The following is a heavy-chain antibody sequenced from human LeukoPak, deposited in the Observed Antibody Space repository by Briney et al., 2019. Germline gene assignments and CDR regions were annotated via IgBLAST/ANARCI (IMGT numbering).Heavy chain of an antibody. Sequence: GGSLRLSCAASGFTFSSYGMHWVRQAPGKGLEWVAVIWYDGSNKYYADSVKGRFTISRDNSKNTLYLQMNSLRAEDTAVYYCARVGLGRSSLSHLIPNYYYYYYMDVWGKGTTVTVSS. CDR3: ARVGLGRSSLSHLIPNYYYYYYMDV. J-gene: IGHJ6*03. D-gene: IGHD6-6*01. CDR1: GFTFSSYG. CDR2: IWYDGSNK. V-gene: IGHV3-33*01.